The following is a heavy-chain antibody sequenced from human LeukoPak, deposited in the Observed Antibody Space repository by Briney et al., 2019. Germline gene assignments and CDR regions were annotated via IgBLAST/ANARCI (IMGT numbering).Heavy chain of an antibody. J-gene: IGHJ4*02. V-gene: IGHV1-2*02. CDR1: GYIFTDYY. CDR3: AKSQHSFAPGSSRPLFDH. Sequence: ASVKVSCKASGYIFTDYYIHWVRQARGQGLEWMGWINPNSGGTYFAQKFEDRVTLTRDTSINTGYMEVTRLTSDDTAVYFCAKSQHSFAPGSSRPLFDHWGQGTLVTVSS. CDR2: INPNSGGT. D-gene: IGHD3-3*02.